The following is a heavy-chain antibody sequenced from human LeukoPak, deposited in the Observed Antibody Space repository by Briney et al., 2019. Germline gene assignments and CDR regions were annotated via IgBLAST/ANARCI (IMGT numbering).Heavy chain of an antibody. Sequence: GGSLRLSCAASGFTFRTYGMNWVRQAPGKGLEWISYINSNSDTVHYSNSVEGRFTISRDNAKNSLYLQMNSLRAEDTAVYYCARAIAAAGTGDFDYWGQGTLVTVSS. J-gene: IGHJ4*02. CDR1: GFTFRTYG. CDR2: INSNSDTV. CDR3: ARAIAAAGTGDFDY. D-gene: IGHD6-13*01. V-gene: IGHV3-48*04.